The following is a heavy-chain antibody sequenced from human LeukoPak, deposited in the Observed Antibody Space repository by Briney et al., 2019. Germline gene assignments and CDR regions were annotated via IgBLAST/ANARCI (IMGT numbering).Heavy chain of an antibody. J-gene: IGHJ4*02. V-gene: IGHV1-69*01. D-gene: IGHD3-16*01. Sequence: ASVKVSCKASGGTFSSYAISWVRQAPGQGLEWMGGIIPIFGTANYAQKFQGRVTITADESTSTAYMELSSLRSEDTAVYYCARAALLTGGGYHFDYWGQGTLITVSS. CDR1: GGTFSSYA. CDR3: ARAALLTGGGYHFDY. CDR2: IIPIFGTA.